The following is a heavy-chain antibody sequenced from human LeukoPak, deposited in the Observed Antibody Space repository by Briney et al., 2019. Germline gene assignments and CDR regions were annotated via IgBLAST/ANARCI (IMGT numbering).Heavy chain of an antibody. V-gene: IGHV3-23*01. J-gene: IGHJ3*02. CDR2: IRQSGDIT. CDR1: EFTFSNYV. D-gene: IGHD5-24*01. CDR3: VRRGGSDGWGALDI. Sequence: GGSLRLSCAASEFTFSNYVMNWVRQAPGKGLEWVSSIRQSGDITYYADSVKGRFTISRDNSKNTLSLQMNSLSREDTAIYYCVRRGGSDGWGALDIWGQGTVVTVSS.